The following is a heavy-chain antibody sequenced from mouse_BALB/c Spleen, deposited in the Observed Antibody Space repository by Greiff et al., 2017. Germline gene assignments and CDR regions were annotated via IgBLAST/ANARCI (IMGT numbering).Heavy chain of an antibody. D-gene: IGHD2-4*01. Sequence: EVQRVESGGGLVKPGGSLKLSCAASGFTFSSYTMSWVRQTPEKRLEWVATISSGGSYTYYPDSVKGRFTISRDNAKNTLYLQMSSLKSEDTAMYYCTSNYDGFAYWGQGTLVTVSA. CDR1: GFTFSSYT. CDR3: TSNYDGFAY. J-gene: IGHJ3*01. CDR2: ISSGGSYT. V-gene: IGHV5-6-4*01.